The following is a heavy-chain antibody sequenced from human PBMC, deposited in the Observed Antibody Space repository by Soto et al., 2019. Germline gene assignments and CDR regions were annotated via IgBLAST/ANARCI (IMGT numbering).Heavy chain of an antibody. Sequence: QVQLVQSGAEVKKPGASVKVSCKASGYTFTSYAIHWVRQAPGQRLEWMGWINAGNGNTKYSQKFQDRVTITRDTYARTAYMELSSLRSEDTAVYYCARDLGGWPDYWGQGTLVTISS. CDR3: ARDLGGWPDY. J-gene: IGHJ4*02. D-gene: IGHD6-19*01. CDR2: INAGNGNT. V-gene: IGHV1-3*01. CDR1: GYTFTSYA.